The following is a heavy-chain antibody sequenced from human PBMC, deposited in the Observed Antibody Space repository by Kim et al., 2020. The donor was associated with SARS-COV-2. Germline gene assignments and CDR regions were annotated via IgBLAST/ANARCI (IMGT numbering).Heavy chain of an antibody. CDR2: ISYDGSNK. CDR1: GFTFNTYG. Sequence: GGSLRLSCAASGFTFNTYGMHWVRQAPDKGLGWVAVISYDGSNKYYADSVKGRFTISRDNSKNTLYLQMNSLRIEDTAVYYCAKSFSGSYFGYDYWGQGTLVTVSS. V-gene: IGHV3-30*18. CDR3: AKSFSGSYFGYDY. J-gene: IGHJ4*02. D-gene: IGHD1-26*01.